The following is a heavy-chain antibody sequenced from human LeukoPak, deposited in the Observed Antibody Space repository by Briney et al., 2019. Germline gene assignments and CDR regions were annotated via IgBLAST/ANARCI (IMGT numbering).Heavy chain of an antibody. CDR2: ISAYNGNT. J-gene: IGHJ4*02. CDR1: GYTFTSYC. D-gene: IGHD2-2*01. Sequence: ASVKVSCKASGYTFTSYCISWVRQAPGQGLEWMGWISAYNGNTNYAQKLQGRVTMTTDTSTSTAYMELRSLRSDDTAVYYCAREWRYCSSTSCIDYWGQGTLVTVSS. CDR3: AREWRYCSSTSCIDY. V-gene: IGHV1-18*04.